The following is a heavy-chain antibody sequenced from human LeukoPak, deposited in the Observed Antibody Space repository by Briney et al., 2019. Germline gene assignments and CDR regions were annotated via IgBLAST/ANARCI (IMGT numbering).Heavy chain of an antibody. V-gene: IGHV3-48*04. CDR3: ARTAYYYDSSGYDDAFDI. Sequence: PGRSLRLSCAASGFTFSSYGMHWVRQAPGKGLEWVSHISSSGSTRYYADSVKGRFTISRDNAKNSLYLQMNSLRAEDTAVYYCARTAYYYDSSGYDDAFDIWGQGTMVTVSS. J-gene: IGHJ3*02. CDR1: GFTFSSYG. D-gene: IGHD3-22*01. CDR2: ISSSGSTR.